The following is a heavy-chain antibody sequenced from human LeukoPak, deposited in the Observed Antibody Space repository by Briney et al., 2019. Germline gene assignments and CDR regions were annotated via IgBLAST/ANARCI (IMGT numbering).Heavy chain of an antibody. J-gene: IGHJ4*02. CDR2: ISYDGSNK. CDR3: VRDQFFSFDY. V-gene: IGHV3-30-3*01. D-gene: IGHD3-3*01. Sequence: GGSLRLSCAASGFTLSNYAMHWVRQAPGKGLEWVAVISYDGSNKYYADSVKGRFTISRDNSKNTLYLQMNSLRAEDTAVYYCVRDQFFSFDYWGQGTLVTVSS. CDR1: GFTLSNYA.